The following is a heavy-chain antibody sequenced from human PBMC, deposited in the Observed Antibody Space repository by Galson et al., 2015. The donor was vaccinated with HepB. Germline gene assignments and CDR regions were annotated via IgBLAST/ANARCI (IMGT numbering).Heavy chain of an antibody. CDR1: GFTFSSYS. CDR2: ISSSSSYI. V-gene: IGHV3-21*01. CDR3: ARDRADGLVCSGGSCYPQHYYYGMDV. D-gene: IGHD2-15*01. Sequence: SLRLSCAASGFTFSSYSMNWVRQAPGKGLEWVSSISSSSSYIYYADSVKGRFTISRDNAKNSLYLQMNSLRAEDTAVYYCARDRADGLVCSGGSCYPQHYYYGMDVWGQGTTVTVSS. J-gene: IGHJ6*02.